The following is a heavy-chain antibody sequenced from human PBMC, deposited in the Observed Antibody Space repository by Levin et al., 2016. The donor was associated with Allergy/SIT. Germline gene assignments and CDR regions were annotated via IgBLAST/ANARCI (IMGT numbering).Heavy chain of an antibody. J-gene: IGHJ6*03. D-gene: IGHD3-10*01. V-gene: IGHV3-33*01. CDR2: IWYDGSNK. CDR1: GFTFSSYG. CDR3: ARGKEFGELSQDYYYYYYMDV. Sequence: GESLKISCAASGFTFSSYGMHWVRQAPGKGLEWVAVIWYDGSNKYYADSVKGRFTISRDNSKNTLYLQMNSLRAEDTAVYYCARGKEFGELSQDYYYYYYMDVWGKGTTVTVSS.